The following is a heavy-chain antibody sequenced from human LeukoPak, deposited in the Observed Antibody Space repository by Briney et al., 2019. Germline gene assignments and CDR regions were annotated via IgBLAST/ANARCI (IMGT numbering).Heavy chain of an antibody. V-gene: IGHV3-30-3*02. CDR1: GFTFSRYA. J-gene: IGHJ4*02. D-gene: IGHD4-17*01. CDR2: ISYDANIGSNK. CDR3: AKHRENYGDSCLDDY. Sequence: GGSLRLSCATSGFTFSRYAMHWVRQAPGKGLEWVALISYDANIGSNKYYADSVKGRFTISRDNSKNTLYLQMNSLRAEDTAVYYCAKHRENYGDSCLDDYWGQGALVTVSS.